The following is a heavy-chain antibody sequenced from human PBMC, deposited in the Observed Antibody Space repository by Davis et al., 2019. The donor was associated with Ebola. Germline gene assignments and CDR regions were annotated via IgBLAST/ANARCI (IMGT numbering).Heavy chain of an antibody. CDR1: GYTFTSYY. Sequence: AASVTVSCKASGYTFTSYYMHWVRQAPGQGLEWMGIINPSGGSTSYAEKFQGRVTMTRDTSTSTVYMELSSLRSEDTAVYYCARVGIFGVVNPQDDYWGQGTLVTVSS. CDR3: ARVGIFGVVNPQDDY. CDR2: INPSGGST. J-gene: IGHJ4*02. V-gene: IGHV1-46*01. D-gene: IGHD3-3*01.